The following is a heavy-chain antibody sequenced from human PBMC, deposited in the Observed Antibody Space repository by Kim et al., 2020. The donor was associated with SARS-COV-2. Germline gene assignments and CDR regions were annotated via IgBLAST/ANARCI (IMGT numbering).Heavy chain of an antibody. J-gene: IGHJ4*02. CDR1: GFTVSSNY. D-gene: IGHD1-20*01. V-gene: IGHV3-53*01. Sequence: GGSLRLSCAASGFTVSSNYMSWVRQAPGKGLEWVSVIYSGGSTYYADSVKGRFTISRDNSKNTLYLQMNSLRAEDTAVYYCARGTQYNWNYFDYWGQGTLVTVSS. CDR3: ARGTQYNWNYFDY. CDR2: IYSGGST.